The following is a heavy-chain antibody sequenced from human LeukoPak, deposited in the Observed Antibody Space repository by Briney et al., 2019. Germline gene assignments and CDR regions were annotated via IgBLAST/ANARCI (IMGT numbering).Heavy chain of an antibody. D-gene: IGHD5-18*01. J-gene: IGHJ4*02. Sequence: SETLSLTCTVPGGSISSYYWSCIRQPPGKGLEWIGYIYYSWSTNYNPSLKSRVTISVDTSKNQFSLKLSSVTAADTAVYYCARRAPYSYEWSTLDYWGQGTLVTVSS. CDR2: IYYSWST. V-gene: IGHV4-59*08. CDR1: GGSISSYY. CDR3: ARRAPYSYEWSTLDY.